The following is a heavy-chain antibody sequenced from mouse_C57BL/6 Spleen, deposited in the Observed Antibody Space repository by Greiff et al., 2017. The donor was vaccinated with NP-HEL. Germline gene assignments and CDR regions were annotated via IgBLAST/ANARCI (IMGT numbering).Heavy chain of an antibody. D-gene: IGHD1-3*01. CDR2: ISSGSSTI. V-gene: IGHV5-17*01. Sequence: EVKLVESGGGLVKPGGSLKLSCAASGFTFSDYGMHWVRQAPEKGLEWVAYISSGSSTIYYADPVKGRFTISRDNAKNTLFLQMTSLRSEDTAMDYCARVYKGDFDYWGQGTTLTVSS. J-gene: IGHJ2*01. CDR3: ARVYKGDFDY. CDR1: GFTFSDYG.